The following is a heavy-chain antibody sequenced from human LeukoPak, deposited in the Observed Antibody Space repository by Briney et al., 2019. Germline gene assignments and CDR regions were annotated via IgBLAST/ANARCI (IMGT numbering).Heavy chain of an antibody. J-gene: IGHJ4*02. Sequence: GGSLRLSCAASGFTFSSYAMSWVRQAPGKGLEWVSAISGSGGSTYYADSVKGRFTTSRDNSKNTLYLQMNSLRAEDTAVYYCAKGPDYYDSSGYPDWGQGTLVTVSS. CDR3: AKGPDYYDSSGYPD. CDR1: GFTFSSYA. V-gene: IGHV3-23*01. CDR2: ISGSGGST. D-gene: IGHD3-22*01.